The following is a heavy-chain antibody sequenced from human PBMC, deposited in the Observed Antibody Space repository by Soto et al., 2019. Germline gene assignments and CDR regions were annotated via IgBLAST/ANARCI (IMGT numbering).Heavy chain of an antibody. V-gene: IGHV1-46*01. CDR1: GYTFTSYY. CDR2: INPSGGST. D-gene: IGHD3-22*01. J-gene: IGHJ4*02. CDR3: ARDASGTMIVVVTPGSFDY. Sequence: GASVKVSCKASGYTFTSYYMHWVRRAPGQGLEWMGIINPSGGSTSYAQKFQGRVTMTRDTSTSTVYMELSSLRSEDTAVYYCARDASGTMIVVVTPGSFDYGGQGTLVTVSS.